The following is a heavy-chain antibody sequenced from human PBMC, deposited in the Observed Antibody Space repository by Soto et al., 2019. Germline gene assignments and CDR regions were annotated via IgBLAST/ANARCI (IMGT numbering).Heavy chain of an antibody. CDR2: MNPNSGDT. J-gene: IGHJ6*03. V-gene: IGHV1-2*02. CDR3: ARESGGATATLDYYYFYMDV. CDR1: GYRFSDYY. Sequence: QVQLVQSGAEVKKPGASVTVSCKASGYRFSDYYVHWVRQAPGQGPEGMGWMNPNSGDTKYAQKFQGRVTMTRATSVRTALMELNWLQSDDTAVYYCARESGGATATLDYYYFYMDVWGIGTTVTVS. D-gene: IGHD5-12*01.